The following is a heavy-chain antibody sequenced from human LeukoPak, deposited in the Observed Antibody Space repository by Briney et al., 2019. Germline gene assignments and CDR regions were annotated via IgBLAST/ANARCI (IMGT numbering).Heavy chain of an antibody. J-gene: IGHJ4*02. D-gene: IGHD1-26*01. CDR1: GFTFSSYS. CDR3: ARDYYGSYAIDY. CDR2: ISSSSSYI. Sequence: PGGSLRLSCAASGFTFSSYSMNWVRQARGKGLERVSSISSSSSYIYYADTVRGRFTISRDNAKNSLYLQMNSLRAEDTAVYYCARDYYGSYAIDYWGQGTLVTVSS. V-gene: IGHV3-21*01.